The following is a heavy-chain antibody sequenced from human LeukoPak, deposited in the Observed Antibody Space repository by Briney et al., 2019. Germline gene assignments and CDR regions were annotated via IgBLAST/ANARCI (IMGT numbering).Heavy chain of an antibody. V-gene: IGHV3-30-3*01. CDR2: MSYDGSNK. CDR3: ARDHSGYCSGGSCYGRAYYYYGMDV. Sequence: PGRSLRLSCAASGFTFSSYAMHWVRQAPGKGLEWVAVMSYDGSNKYYADSVKGRFTISRDNSKNTLYLQMNSLRAEDTAVYYCARDHSGYCSGGSCYGRAYYYYGMDVWGQGTTVTVSS. D-gene: IGHD2-15*01. J-gene: IGHJ6*02. CDR1: GFTFSSYA.